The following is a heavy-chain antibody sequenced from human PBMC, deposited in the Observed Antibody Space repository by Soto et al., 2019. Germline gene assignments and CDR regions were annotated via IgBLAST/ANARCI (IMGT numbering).Heavy chain of an antibody. V-gene: IGHV1-8*01. CDR2: MQPSTGRT. D-gene: IGHD3-10*01. CDR3: ARMAAFGSLNWFDP. Sequence: GASVKVSCKASGYSFTSLDINWVRQTAGQGLEWMGWMQPSTGRTGYAQKSQGRVTMTRDISIATAYMELSSLRSDDTAIYYCARMAAFGSLNWFDPWGQGTLVTVSS. J-gene: IGHJ5*02. CDR1: GYSFTSLD.